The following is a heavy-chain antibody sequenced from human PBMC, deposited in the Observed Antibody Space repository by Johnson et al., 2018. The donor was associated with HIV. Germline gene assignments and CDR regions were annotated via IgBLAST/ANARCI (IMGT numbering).Heavy chain of an antibody. CDR1: GFTFSSYA. J-gene: IGHJ3*02. CDR2: ISFDGNLK. D-gene: IGHD6-13*01. CDR3: TTQQRADAFDI. V-gene: IGHV3-33*01. Sequence: VQLVESGGGVVQPGGSLRLSCEASGFTFSSYAMHWVRQAPGKGPEWVAVISFDGNLKKYADSVKGRFTISRDNSKNTLYLQMNSLRAEDTAVYYCTTQQRADAFDIWGQGTMVTVSS.